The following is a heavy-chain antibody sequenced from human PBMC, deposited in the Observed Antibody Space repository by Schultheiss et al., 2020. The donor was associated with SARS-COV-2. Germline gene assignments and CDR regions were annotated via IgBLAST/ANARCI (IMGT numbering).Heavy chain of an antibody. Sequence: SETLSLTCAVYGGSFSGYYWSWIRQPPGKGLEWIGFIHDSGSTNYNPSLKSRVTISVDTSKNQFSLKMSSVTAADTAVYYCARHGPPRDSSSWYFDYWGQGTLVTVSS. J-gene: IGHJ4*02. D-gene: IGHD6-13*01. CDR3: ARHGPPRDSSSWYFDY. V-gene: IGHV4-59*08. CDR2: IHDSGST. CDR1: GGSFSGYY.